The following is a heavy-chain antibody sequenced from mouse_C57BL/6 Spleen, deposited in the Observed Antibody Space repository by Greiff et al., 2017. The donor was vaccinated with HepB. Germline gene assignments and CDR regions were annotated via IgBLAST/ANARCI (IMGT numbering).Heavy chain of an antibody. D-gene: IGHD2-1*01. Sequence: QVQLKQSGPGLVAPSQSLSITCTVSGFSLTSYGVHWVRQPPGKGLEWLVVIWSDGSTTYNSALKSRLSISKDNPKSQVFLKMNSLQTDDTAMYYCARHEDYGNAAWFAYWGQGTLVTVSA. CDR3: ARHEDYGNAAWFAY. V-gene: IGHV2-6-1*01. CDR2: IWSDGST. CDR1: GFSLTSYG. J-gene: IGHJ3*01.